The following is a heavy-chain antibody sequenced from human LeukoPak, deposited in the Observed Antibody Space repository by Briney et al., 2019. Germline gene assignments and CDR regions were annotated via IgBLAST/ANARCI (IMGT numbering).Heavy chain of an antibody. J-gene: IGHJ4*02. V-gene: IGHV3-23*01. CDR3: AKAMVRGVIRGRYFDY. CDR2: ISGSGGST. Sequence: PGGSLRLSCAASGFTFSSYAMSWVRQAPGKGLEWVLAISGSGGSTYYADSVKGRFTISRDNSKNTLYLQMNSLRAEDTAVYYCAKAMVRGVIRGRYFDYWGQGTLVTVSS. CDR1: GFTFSSYA. D-gene: IGHD3-10*01.